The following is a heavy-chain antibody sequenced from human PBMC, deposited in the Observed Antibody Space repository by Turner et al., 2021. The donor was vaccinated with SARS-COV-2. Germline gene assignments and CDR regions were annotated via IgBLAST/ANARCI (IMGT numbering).Heavy chain of an antibody. CDR2: MKSKTDGGTT. CDR3: NTNRGVVRFLEWLMDFDY. D-gene: IGHD3-3*01. V-gene: IGHV3-15*01. CDR1: GFPFSNAW. J-gene: IGHJ4*02. Sequence: ELQLVDSGGGLVKPWGSLRLSCAASGFPFSNAWMSWVRQAPGNGLEWVGRMKSKTDGGTTDNAAHVKGRFTISRDASKNTMYLQMNSLKTEDTAVYYCNTNRGVVRFLEWLMDFDYWGQGTLVTVSS.